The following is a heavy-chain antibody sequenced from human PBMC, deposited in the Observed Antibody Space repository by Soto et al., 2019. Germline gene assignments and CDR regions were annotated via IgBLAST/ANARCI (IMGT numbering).Heavy chain of an antibody. J-gene: IGHJ5*02. CDR1: GGSISSYY. Sequence: PSETLSLTCTVSGGSISSYYWSWIRQPPGKGLEWIGYIYYSGSTNYNPSLKSRVTISVDTSKNQFSLKLSSVTAADTAVYYCARLPMRPQRRLDPWGQGTLVTV. CDR2: IYYSGST. V-gene: IGHV4-59*01. CDR3: ARLPMRPQRRLDP.